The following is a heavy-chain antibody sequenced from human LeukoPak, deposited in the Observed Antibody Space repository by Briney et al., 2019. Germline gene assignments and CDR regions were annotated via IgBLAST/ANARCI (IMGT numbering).Heavy chain of an antibody. CDR2: IKQDGSEK. Sequence: AGGSLRLSCAASGFTFSSYWMSWVRQAPGKWLEWVANIKQDGSEKYYVDSVKGRFTISRDNAKNSLYLQMNSLRAEDTAVYYCAKDMYSSSWYSFDYWGQGTLVTVSS. CDR1: GFTFSSYW. D-gene: IGHD6-13*01. J-gene: IGHJ4*02. V-gene: IGHV3-7*01. CDR3: AKDMYSSSWYSFDY.